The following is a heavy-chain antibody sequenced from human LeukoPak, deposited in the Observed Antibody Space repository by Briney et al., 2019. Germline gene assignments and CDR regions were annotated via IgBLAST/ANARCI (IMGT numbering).Heavy chain of an antibody. Sequence: ASVKVSCKTSGYTFSDYYIHWIRQAPGQGLEWVGWINPNSGGTNYAQKFQGRVTMTRDTSISTAYMELSRLRSDDTAVYYCARGGRLVLWFGESAYFDYWGQGTLVTVSS. J-gene: IGHJ4*02. CDR1: GYTFSDYY. CDR3: ARGGRLVLWFGESAYFDY. D-gene: IGHD3-10*01. V-gene: IGHV1-2*02. CDR2: INPNSGGT.